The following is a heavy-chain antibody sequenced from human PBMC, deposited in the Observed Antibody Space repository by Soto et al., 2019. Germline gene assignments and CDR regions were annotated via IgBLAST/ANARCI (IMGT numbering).Heavy chain of an antibody. CDR3: AKGPSDYGSGFMGWFDP. CDR2: ISWNSGSI. D-gene: IGHD3-10*01. V-gene: IGHV3-9*01. J-gene: IGHJ5*02. CDR1: GFTFDDYV. Sequence: EVQLVESGGGLVQPGRSLRLSCAASGFTFDDYVMHWVRQAPGKGLEWVSGISWNSGSIGYADSVKGRFTISRDNAKNSLYLQMNSLRAEDTALYYCAKGPSDYGSGFMGWFDPWGQGTLVTVSS.